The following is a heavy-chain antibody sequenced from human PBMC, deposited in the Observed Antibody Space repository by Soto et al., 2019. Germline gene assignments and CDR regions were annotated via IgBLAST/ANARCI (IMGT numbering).Heavy chain of an antibody. V-gene: IGHV5-10-1*04. CDR2: IDPSDSYT. CDR1: GYSFTSYW. CDR3: ASGPVIVVVPAAMGNDAFDI. J-gene: IGHJ3*02. D-gene: IGHD2-2*01. Sequence: GESLTLSCKGSGYSFTSYWISWVRQMPGKGLEWMGRIDPSDSYTNYSPSFQGQVTISADKSISTAYLQWSSLKASDTAMYYCASGPVIVVVPAAMGNDAFDIWGQGTMVTVSS.